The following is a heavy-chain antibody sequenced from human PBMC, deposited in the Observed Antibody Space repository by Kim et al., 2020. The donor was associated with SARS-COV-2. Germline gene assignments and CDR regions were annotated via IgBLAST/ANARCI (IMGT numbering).Heavy chain of an antibody. D-gene: IGHD3-16*01. CDR1: GHFFTRDS. CDR2: IDCGNGNT. J-gene: IGHJ4*02. V-gene: IGHV1-3*01. Sequence: ASVKVSCKTSGHFFTRDSIHWVRQAPGQGLEWMGCIDCGNGNTIYSQKFQGRVTFTTDTSASTAYMELSFLRSEDSAVYCCLGGLYFDYWGQGTLVTVSS. CDR3: LGGLYFDY.